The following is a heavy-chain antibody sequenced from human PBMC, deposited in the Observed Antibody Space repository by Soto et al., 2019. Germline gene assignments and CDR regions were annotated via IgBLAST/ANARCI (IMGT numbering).Heavy chain of an antibody. V-gene: IGHV4-59*08. CDR3: ARQFWGSTSSYYFAY. Sequence: PSETLSLTCSVSGGSIGTHYWSWIRQPPGKGLEWIGYIHYSGNNNYSPSLKSRVTISVDTSKDQFSLKLRSVTAADTAVYYCARQFWGSTSSYYFAYWCRGALVTVSS. CDR2: IHYSGNN. D-gene: IGHD6-6*01. CDR1: GGSIGTHY. J-gene: IGHJ4*02.